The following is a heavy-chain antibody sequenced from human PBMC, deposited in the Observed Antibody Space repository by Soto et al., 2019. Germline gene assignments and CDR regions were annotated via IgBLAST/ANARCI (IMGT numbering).Heavy chain of an antibody. J-gene: IGHJ5*02. V-gene: IGHV1-18*01. CDR1: GYTFNSYG. Sequence: QVQLVQSGGEVKKPGASVRVSCKASGYTFNSYGISWVRQAPGQGLEWMGWLNTYNGNTNYAQKFQGRVSMTTDTSPSTAYLELRSLGSDDTAVYYCASAGPYSTSGDRRFDPWGQGTLVTVSS. CDR3: ASAGPYSTSGDRRFDP. D-gene: IGHD6-6*01. CDR2: LNTYNGNT.